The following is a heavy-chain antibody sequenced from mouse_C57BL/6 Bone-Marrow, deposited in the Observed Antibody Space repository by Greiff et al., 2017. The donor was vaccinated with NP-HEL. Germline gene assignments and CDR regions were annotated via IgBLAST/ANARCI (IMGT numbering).Heavy chain of an antibody. CDR2: IDPSDSYT. V-gene: IGHV1-69*01. CDR1: GYTFTSYW. Sequence: QVQLQQPGAELVMPGASVKLSCKASGYTFTSYWMHWVKQRPGQGLEWIGEIDPSDSYTNYNQKFKGKSTLTVDKSSSTAYMQLISLTSEDSAVYYCARSRLLYYYGSSYCYWYFDVWGTGTTVTVSS. D-gene: IGHD1-1*01. CDR3: ARSRLLYYYGSSYCYWYFDV. J-gene: IGHJ1*03.